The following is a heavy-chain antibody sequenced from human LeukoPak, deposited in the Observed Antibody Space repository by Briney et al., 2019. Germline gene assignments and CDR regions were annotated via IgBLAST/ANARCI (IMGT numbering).Heavy chain of an antibody. V-gene: IGHV3-15*01. CDR2: IKSKTDGATT. J-gene: IGHJ4*02. CDR3: TTPTAYGDYGY. Sequence: GRSLRLSCAPSAFTFTNASMRWVRPAPGKGLEWVGRIKSKTDGATTDYAAPVKGRFTISRDDSKNTLYPQMNGLKTEDTAVSYCTTPTAYGDYGYWAQGPRVTVSS. D-gene: IGHD4-17*01. CDR1: AFTFTNAS.